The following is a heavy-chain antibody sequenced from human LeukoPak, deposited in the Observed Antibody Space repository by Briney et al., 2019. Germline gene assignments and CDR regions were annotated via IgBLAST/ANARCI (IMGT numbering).Heavy chain of an antibody. Sequence: SVKLSCNASGGTFSSYAISWVRQAPGQGLEWMGGIIPIFGTANYAQKFQGRVTITTDESTSTAYMELSSLRSEDTAVYYCARAVVPAAGDAFDIWGQGTMVTVSS. CDR2: IIPIFGTA. J-gene: IGHJ3*02. CDR1: GGTFSSYA. CDR3: ARAVVPAAGDAFDI. V-gene: IGHV1-69*05. D-gene: IGHD2-2*01.